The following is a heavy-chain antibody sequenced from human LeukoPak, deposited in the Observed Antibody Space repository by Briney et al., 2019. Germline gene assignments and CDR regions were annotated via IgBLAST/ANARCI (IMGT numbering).Heavy chain of an antibody. CDR2: ITPQNGGT. D-gene: IGHD5-18*01. Sequence: ASVKVSCKASGYTFTGHYMIWVRQAPGQGLECMGWITPQNGGTNYAQKFKGRVTMTRDTSINTAYMELTRLTSDDTAVYYCARDVFGYGYGFLDYWGQGTLVTVSS. CDR1: GYTFTGHY. V-gene: IGHV1-2*02. CDR3: ARDVFGYGYGFLDY. J-gene: IGHJ4*02.